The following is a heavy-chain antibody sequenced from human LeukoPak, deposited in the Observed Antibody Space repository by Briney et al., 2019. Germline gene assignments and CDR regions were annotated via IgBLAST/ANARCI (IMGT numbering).Heavy chain of an antibody. V-gene: IGHV1-18*01. D-gene: IGHD5-18*01. CDR3: ARGPGQLRLTYYYYYYMDV. CDR1: GYTFTSYG. J-gene: IGHJ6*03. CDR2: ISAYNGNT. Sequence: ASVKVSCKASGYTFTSYGISWVRQAPGQGLEWMGWISAYNGNTNYAQKLQGRVTMTTDTSTSTAYMELRSLRSDDTAVYYCARGPGQLRLTYYYYYYMDVWGKGTTVTVSS.